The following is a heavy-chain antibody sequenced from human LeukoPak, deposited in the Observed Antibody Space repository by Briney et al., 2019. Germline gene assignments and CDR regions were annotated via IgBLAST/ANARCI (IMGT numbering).Heavy chain of an antibody. Sequence: GGSLRLSCAASGFTFSSYGMHWVRQAPGKGLEWVAVIWYDGSNKYYADSVKGRFTISRDNSKNTLYLQMNSLRAEVTAVYYCARERLRPRYFDYWGQGTLVTVSS. D-gene: IGHD4-17*01. CDR3: ARERLRPRYFDY. J-gene: IGHJ4*02. CDR2: IWYDGSNK. V-gene: IGHV3-33*01. CDR1: GFTFSSYG.